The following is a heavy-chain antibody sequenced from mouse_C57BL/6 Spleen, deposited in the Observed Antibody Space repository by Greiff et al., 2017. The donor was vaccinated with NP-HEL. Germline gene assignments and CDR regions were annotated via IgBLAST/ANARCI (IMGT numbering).Heavy chain of an antibody. CDR2: INPYNGGT. Sequence: EVQLQQSGPVLVKPGASVKMSCKASGYTFTDYYMNWVKQSHGKSLEWIGVINPYNGGTSYNQKFKGKATLTVDKSSSTAYMELNSLTSEDSAVYYCARSSYYSNYGGGLDYWGQGTTLTVSS. CDR1: GYTFTDYY. D-gene: IGHD2-5*01. CDR3: ARSSYYSNYGGGLDY. J-gene: IGHJ2*01. V-gene: IGHV1-19*01.